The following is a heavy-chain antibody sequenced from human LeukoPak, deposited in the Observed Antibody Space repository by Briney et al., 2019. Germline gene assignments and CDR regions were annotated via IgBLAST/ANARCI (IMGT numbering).Heavy chain of an antibody. CDR1: DYTFSSYG. J-gene: IGHJ4*02. CDR3: ARGPSHYFGAGSAPKDFDY. Sequence: ASVKVSCTPSDYTFSSYGIHWVRQAPGQGPEWMGWISAYNGNRDYALKFQGRVTMATDTSTNTAQMELRSLRSDDTAVYYCARGPSHYFGAGSAPKDFDYWGQGTLVIVSS. D-gene: IGHD3-10*01. V-gene: IGHV1-18*01. CDR2: ISAYNGNR.